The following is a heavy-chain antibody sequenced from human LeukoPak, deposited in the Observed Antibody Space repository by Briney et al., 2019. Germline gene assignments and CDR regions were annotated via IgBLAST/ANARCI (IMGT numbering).Heavy chain of an antibody. V-gene: IGHV1-18*01. Sequence: KVSCKASGYTFTSYGVIWVRQAPGQGLEWMGWISAYTGNTNYAQKFQGRVTMTTDTSTSTAYMEMRSLRSDDTAVYYCARYCGSTNCYSYYYYYGMDVWGQGTTVTVSS. D-gene: IGHD2-2*02. CDR1: GYTFTSYG. J-gene: IGHJ6*02. CDR2: ISAYTGNT. CDR3: ARYCGSTNCYSYYYYYGMDV.